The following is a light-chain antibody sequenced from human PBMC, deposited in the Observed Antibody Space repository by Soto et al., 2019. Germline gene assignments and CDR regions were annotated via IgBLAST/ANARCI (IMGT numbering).Light chain of an antibody. Sequence: EIVSTLSPCTLSLSPGERAALSCRASQSVSNNYLAWYQQKPGQAPRLLIYGASNRATGIPDRFSGSGSGTDFTLTISRLEPEDFAVYYCQQYGSSGTFGQGTKVDIK. CDR3: QQYGSSGT. J-gene: IGKJ1*01. CDR1: QSVSNNY. CDR2: GAS. V-gene: IGKV3-20*01.